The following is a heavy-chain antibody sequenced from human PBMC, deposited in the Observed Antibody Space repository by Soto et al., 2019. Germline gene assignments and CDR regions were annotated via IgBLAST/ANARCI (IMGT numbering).Heavy chain of an antibody. CDR3: ARGSVNPYYFDY. CDR1: GGTFSSYA. V-gene: IGHV1-69*06. J-gene: IGHJ4*02. Sequence: VASVKVSCKASGGTFSSYAISWVRPAPGQGLAWMGRIIPIFGTANYAQKFQGRVTITADKSTSTAYMELSSLRSEDTAVYYWARGSVNPYYFDYWGQGTLVTVSS. CDR2: IIPIFGTA.